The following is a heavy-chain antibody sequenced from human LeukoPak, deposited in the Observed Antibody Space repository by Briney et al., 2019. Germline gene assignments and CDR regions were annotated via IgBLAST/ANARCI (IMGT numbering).Heavy chain of an antibody. CDR3: ARDHMVRGVTKALGY. V-gene: IGHV1-18*01. D-gene: IGHD3-10*01. Sequence: ASVKVSCKASGYTFTSRGISWVRQAPGQGLEWMGWISAYNGNTNYAQKLQGRVTMATDTSTSTAYMELRSLRSDDTAVYYCARDHMVRGVTKALGYWGQGTLVTVSS. J-gene: IGHJ4*02. CDR2: ISAYNGNT. CDR1: GYTFTSRG.